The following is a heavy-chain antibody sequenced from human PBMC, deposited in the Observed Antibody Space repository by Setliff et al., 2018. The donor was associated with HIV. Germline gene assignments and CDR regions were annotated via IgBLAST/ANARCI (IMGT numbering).Heavy chain of an antibody. J-gene: IGHJ4*02. Sequence: ASVKVSCKASGYTFSNHTIHWVRQAPRKRPEWMGWINTANTERKSSQTLQDRTTFTRDTSASTDYMELTGLTSEDTAVYYCARNPTGWGYCDYWGQGTLVTVSS. V-gene: IGHV1-3*04. CDR2: INTANTER. CDR3: ARNPTGWGYCDY. D-gene: IGHD1-26*01. CDR1: GYTFSNHT.